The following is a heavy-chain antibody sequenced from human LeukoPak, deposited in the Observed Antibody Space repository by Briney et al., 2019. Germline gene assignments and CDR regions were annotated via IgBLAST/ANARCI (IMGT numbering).Heavy chain of an antibody. CDR2: IYYSGST. D-gene: IGHD5-12*01. V-gene: IGHV4-59*01. CDR1: GGSISSYY. CDR3: ARVRDIVATYYFDY. Sequence: ETLSLTCTVSGGSISSYYWSWIRQPPGKGLEWIGYIYYSGSTNYNPSLKSRVTISVDTSKNQFSLKLSSVTAADTAVYYCARVRDIVATYYFDYWGQGTLVTVSS. J-gene: IGHJ4*02.